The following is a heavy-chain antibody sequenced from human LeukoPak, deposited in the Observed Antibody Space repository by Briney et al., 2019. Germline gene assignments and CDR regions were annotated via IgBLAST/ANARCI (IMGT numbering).Heavy chain of an antibody. Sequence: GGSLRLSCAASGFTFSSYSMNWVRQAPGKGLEWVSSISSSSSYIYYADSVKGRFTISRDNAKNSLYLQMNSLRAEDTAVYYCARDLGSSSPDAYWGQGTLVTVSS. CDR3: ARDLGSSSPDAY. CDR2: ISSSSSYI. J-gene: IGHJ4*02. V-gene: IGHV3-21*01. D-gene: IGHD6-13*01. CDR1: GFTFSSYS.